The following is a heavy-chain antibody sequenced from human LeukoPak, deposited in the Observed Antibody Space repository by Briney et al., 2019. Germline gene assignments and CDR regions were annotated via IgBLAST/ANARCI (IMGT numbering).Heavy chain of an antibody. CDR1: GFTFSSYS. Sequence: GGSLRLSCAASGFTFSSYSMNWVRQAPGKGLEWVSSISSSSSYIYYADSVKGRFTISRDNAKNSLYLQMNSLRAEDTAVYYCAKDSPSNYGDYVAPFDYWGQGTLVTVSS. CDR3: AKDSPSNYGDYVAPFDY. CDR2: ISSSSSYI. J-gene: IGHJ4*02. V-gene: IGHV3-21*04. D-gene: IGHD4-17*01.